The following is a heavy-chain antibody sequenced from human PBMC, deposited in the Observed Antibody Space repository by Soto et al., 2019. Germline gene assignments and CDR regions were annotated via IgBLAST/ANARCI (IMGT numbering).Heavy chain of an antibody. J-gene: IGHJ4*02. CDR3: ARPYGSGSYRGPFDY. CDR1: GFTFSSYG. CDR2: IWYDGSNK. Sequence: QVQLVESGGGVVQPGRSLRLSCAASGFTFSSYGMHWVRQAPGKGLEWVAVIWYDGSNKYYADSVKGRFTISRDNSKNTLYLPMNSLRAEDTAVYYCARPYGSGSYRGPFDYWGQGTLVTVSS. D-gene: IGHD3-10*01. V-gene: IGHV3-33*01.